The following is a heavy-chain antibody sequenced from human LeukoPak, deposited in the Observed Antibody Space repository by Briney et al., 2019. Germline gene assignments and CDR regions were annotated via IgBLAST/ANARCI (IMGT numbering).Heavy chain of an antibody. J-gene: IGHJ2*01. D-gene: IGHD4-23*01. CDR1: GFTFINYA. Sequence: GGSLTLSCAASGFTFINYAMTWVRQAPGKGLEWVSGISGSGGSTYYADSVKGRFTMSRDNAKKSLYLEMNSLRAEDTAVYYCASPLLESGGNIHFGLWGRGTLVTVSS. V-gene: IGHV3-23*01. CDR3: ASPLLESGGNIHFGL. CDR2: ISGSGGST.